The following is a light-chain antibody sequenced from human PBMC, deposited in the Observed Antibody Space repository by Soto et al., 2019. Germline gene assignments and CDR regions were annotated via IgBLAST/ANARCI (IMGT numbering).Light chain of an antibody. Sequence: DIVMTQSPVTLSVSPGERATLSCRASQSVKRNSAWYQQKHGQSPRLLIYGASTRATGVPARFSGSGSGTEFSLTISYLQSEDFAVYYCQQYETRPLTFGQGTKVEIK. CDR1: QSVKRN. J-gene: IGKJ1*01. CDR2: GAS. V-gene: IGKV3-15*01. CDR3: QQYETRPLT.